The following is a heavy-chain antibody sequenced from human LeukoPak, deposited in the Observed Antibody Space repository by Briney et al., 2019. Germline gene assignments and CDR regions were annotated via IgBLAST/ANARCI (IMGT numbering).Heavy chain of an antibody. CDR1: GYTFTSYD. J-gene: IGHJ4*02. D-gene: IGHD2-2*01. CDR2: MNPNSGNT. CDR3: ARGIVPAAIELIG. V-gene: IGHV1-8*01. Sequence: ASAKVSCKASGYTFTSYDINWVRQATGQGLEWMGWMNPNSGNTGYAQKFQGRVTMTRNTSISTAYMELSSLRSEDTAVYYCARGIVPAAIELIGWGQGTLVTVSS.